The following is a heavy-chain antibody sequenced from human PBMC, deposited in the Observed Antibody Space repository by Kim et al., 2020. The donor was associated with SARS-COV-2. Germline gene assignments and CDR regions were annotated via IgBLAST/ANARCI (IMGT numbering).Heavy chain of an antibody. CDR1: GGSVSSGGYF. V-gene: IGHV4-39*01. CDR3: ARLFTIFGIQIKEKYYFVN. J-gene: IGHJ4*01. Sequence: SETLSLTCSVSGGSVSSGGYFWGWVRHPPGKGLEWIGKFFSDGLTFYTPSLKSRVSISIDTSRNQFSLRLNSVAATDTAVYYCARLFTIFGIQIKEKYYFVNWGPGALVTVSS. CDR2: FFSDGLT. D-gene: IGHD3-3*01.